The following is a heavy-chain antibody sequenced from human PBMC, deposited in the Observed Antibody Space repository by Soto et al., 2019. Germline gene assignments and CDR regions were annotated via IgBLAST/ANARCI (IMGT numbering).Heavy chain of an antibody. D-gene: IGHD6-13*01. J-gene: IGHJ6*03. CDR2: ISSSSSTI. CDR1: GFTFSSYS. Sequence: GGSLRLSCAASGFTFSSYSMNWVHQAPGKGLEWVSYISSSSSTIYYADSVKGRFTISRDNAKNSLYLQMNSLRAEDTAVYYCASAAQQLVRVYYYYYMDVWGKGTTVTVSS. V-gene: IGHV3-48*01. CDR3: ASAAQQLVRVYYYYYMDV.